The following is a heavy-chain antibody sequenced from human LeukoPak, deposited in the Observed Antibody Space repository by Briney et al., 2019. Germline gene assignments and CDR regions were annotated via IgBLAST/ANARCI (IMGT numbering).Heavy chain of an antibody. CDR1: GGSISSYY. CDR3: ARVQRNDAFDI. Sequence: SETLSLTCTVSGGSISSYYWSWIRQPPGKGLEWIGYIYYSRSTNYNPSLKSRVTISVDTSKNQFSLKLSSVTAADTAVYYCARVQRNDAFDIWGQGTMVTVSS. V-gene: IGHV4-59*01. D-gene: IGHD1-1*01. J-gene: IGHJ3*02. CDR2: IYYSRST.